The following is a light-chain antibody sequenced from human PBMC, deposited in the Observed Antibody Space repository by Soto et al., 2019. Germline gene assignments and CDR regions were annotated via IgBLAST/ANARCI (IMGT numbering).Light chain of an antibody. J-gene: IGKJ4*01. CDR2: AAS. V-gene: IGKV1-39*01. Sequence: DIQMTQSPSSLSASIGDRVTITCRSSQSISSYLNWYQQEPGKAPKLLIYAASSLQTGVPSRFSGSGSGPDVTLTISSLQPEDFATYYCQQTYSTPLTFGGGTKVEIK. CDR1: QSISSY. CDR3: QQTYSTPLT.